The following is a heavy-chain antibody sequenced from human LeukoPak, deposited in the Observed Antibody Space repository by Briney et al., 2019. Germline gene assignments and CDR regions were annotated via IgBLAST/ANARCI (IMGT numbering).Heavy chain of an antibody. CDR2: INHRGST. CDR1: GGSFSGYY. J-gene: IGHJ6*02. D-gene: IGHD3-3*01. V-gene: IGHV4-34*01. CDR3: ARAREGSYDFWSGYYSGYYYYGMDV. Sequence: PSETLSLTCAVYGGSFSGYYWSWIRQPPGKGLEWIGEINHRGSTNYNPSLKSRVTISVDTSKNQFSLKLSSVTAADTAVYYCARAREGSYDFWSGYYSGYYYYGMDVWGQGTTVTVSS.